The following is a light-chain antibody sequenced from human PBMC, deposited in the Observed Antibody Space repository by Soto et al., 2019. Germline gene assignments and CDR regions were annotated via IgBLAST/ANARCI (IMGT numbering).Light chain of an antibody. CDR2: EVS. V-gene: IGLV2-23*02. CDR1: TSDVGSYDL. CDR3: CSFASGRSPYV. J-gene: IGLJ1*01. Sequence: QSALTQPASVSGSPGQSITISCTGTTSDVGSYDLVSWYQQHPGKAPKIMIYEVSKRPSGDSNRFSGSKSGNTASLTISGIQAGDEGDYYCCSFASGRSPYVFGSGTKLTVL.